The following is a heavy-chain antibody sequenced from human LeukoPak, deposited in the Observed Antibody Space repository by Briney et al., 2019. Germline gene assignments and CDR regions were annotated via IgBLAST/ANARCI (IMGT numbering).Heavy chain of an antibody. J-gene: IGHJ4*02. V-gene: IGHV3-23*01. CDR3: SRESGAFCPFGY. D-gene: IGHD1-26*01. CDR2: INSGGSGART. CDR1: GFTFSSYA. Sequence: GGSLRLSCAASGFTFSSYAMSWVRQAPGKGLEWVSGINSGGSGARTYYADSVKGRFSISRDNSKNTLYLQMNSLRAEDTAVYYCSRESGAFCPFGYWGQGTLVIVPS.